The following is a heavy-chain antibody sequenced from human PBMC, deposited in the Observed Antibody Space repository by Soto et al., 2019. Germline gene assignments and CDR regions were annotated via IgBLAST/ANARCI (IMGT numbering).Heavy chain of an antibody. D-gene: IGHD3-3*01. CDR1: GGTFSSYA. J-gene: IGHJ6*02. Sequence: GASVKVSCKASGGTFSSYAISWVRQAPGQGLEWMGGIIPIFGTANYAQKFQGRVTITADESTSTAYMELSSLRSEDTAVYYCAKRITIFGVAVHYYYGMDVWGQGTTVTVSS. CDR2: IIPIFGTA. CDR3: AKRITIFGVAVHYYYGMDV. V-gene: IGHV1-69*13.